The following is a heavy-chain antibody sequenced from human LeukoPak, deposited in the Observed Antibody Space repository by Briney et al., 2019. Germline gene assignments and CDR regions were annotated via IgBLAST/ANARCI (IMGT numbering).Heavy chain of an antibody. CDR2: ISGDGSST. CDR1: GFTFSSYA. V-gene: IGHV3-74*01. Sequence: PGGSLRLSCAASGFTFSSYAMSWVRQAPGKGLVWVSRISGDGSSTIYADSVKGRFTISRDNAKNTLYLQMNSLRAEDTAVYYCARDHYTSGTHWGQGTLVTVSS. CDR3: ARDHYTSGTH. J-gene: IGHJ4*02. D-gene: IGHD3-10*01.